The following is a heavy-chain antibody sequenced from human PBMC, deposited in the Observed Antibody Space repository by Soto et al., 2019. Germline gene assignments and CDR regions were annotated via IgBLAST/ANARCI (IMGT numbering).Heavy chain of an antibody. CDR1: GYTFTGYY. Sequence: ASVKVSYKASGYTFTGYYMHWVRQAPGQGLEWMGWINPNSGGTNYAQKFQGWVTMTRDTSISTAYMELSRLRSDDTAVYYCARGYCSSTSCYSGYYYGMDVWGQGTTVTVSS. V-gene: IGHV1-2*04. D-gene: IGHD2-2*01. CDR3: ARGYCSSTSCYSGYYYGMDV. CDR2: INPNSGGT. J-gene: IGHJ6*02.